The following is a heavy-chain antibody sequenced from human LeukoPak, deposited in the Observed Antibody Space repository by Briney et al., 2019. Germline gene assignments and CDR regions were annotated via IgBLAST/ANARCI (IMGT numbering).Heavy chain of an antibody. CDR1: GFTFSSYA. V-gene: IGHV3-23*01. CDR2: ISGSGGST. D-gene: IGHD3-22*01. J-gene: IGHJ4*02. Sequence: GGSLRLSCAASGFTFSSYAMSWVRQAPGKGLEWVSAISGSGGSTYYADSVKGRFTIYRDNSKNTLYLQMNSLRAEDTAVYYCAKKGYYDGSGYYMYYFDHWGQGTLVTVSS. CDR3: AKKGYYDGSGYYMYYFDH.